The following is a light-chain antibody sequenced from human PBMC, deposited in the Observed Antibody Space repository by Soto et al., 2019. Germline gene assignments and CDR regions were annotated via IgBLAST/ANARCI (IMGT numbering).Light chain of an antibody. CDR2: HVT. CDR3: SSYTRSGTFV. J-gene: IGLJ1*01. Sequence: QSALTQPASVSGSPGQSITVSCTGTPSDVGGYNFVSWYQQHPGKSPKLIIYHVTDRTSGVSDRFSGSRSASTASLSISGLQAEDEADYYCSSYTRSGTFVFGTGTKVTVL. CDR1: PSDVGGYNF. V-gene: IGLV2-14*01.